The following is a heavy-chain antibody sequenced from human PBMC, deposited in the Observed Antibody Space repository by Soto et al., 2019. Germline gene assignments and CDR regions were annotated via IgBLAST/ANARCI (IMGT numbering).Heavy chain of an antibody. V-gene: IGHV2-5*02. Sequence: QITLKESGPTLVKPTQTLTLTCNFSGFSLSTRGVGVGWIRQPPGKALEWLTLIYWDDAKEYSPSLRSRITITKDTSKTHRVLTMTDMAPLDTATYYCAHKGGGDRILDYWGQGTLVTVSS. D-gene: IGHD3-16*01. J-gene: IGHJ4*02. CDR1: GFSLSTRGVG. CDR3: AHKGGGDRILDY. CDR2: IYWDDAK.